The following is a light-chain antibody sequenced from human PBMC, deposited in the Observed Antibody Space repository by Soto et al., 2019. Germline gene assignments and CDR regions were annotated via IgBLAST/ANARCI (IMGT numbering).Light chain of an antibody. J-gene: IGKJ4*01. V-gene: IGKV3-11*01. CDR1: QSVSGY. Sequence: EIVLTQSPATLSLSPGERATLSCRASQSVSGYLAWYQQTPGQAPRLLIYDASTRATGIPARFSGSGSGTDFTLTISSLEPEDFAVYYCHQRSNWPSTFGGGTKVEIK. CDR2: DAS. CDR3: HQRSNWPST.